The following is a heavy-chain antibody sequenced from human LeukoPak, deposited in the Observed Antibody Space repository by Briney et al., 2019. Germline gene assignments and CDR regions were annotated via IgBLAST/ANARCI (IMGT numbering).Heavy chain of an antibody. CDR2: INPSGGST. J-gene: IGHJ4*02. Sequence: ASVKVSCKASGYTFTSYYMHWVRQAPGQGLEWMGIINPSGGSTSYAQKFQGRVTMTKDTSTSTDYMELSSLRSEDTAVYYCAREWGNKAFDYWGQGTLVTVSS. V-gene: IGHV1-46*01. D-gene: IGHD7-27*01. CDR3: AREWGNKAFDY. CDR1: GYTFTSYY.